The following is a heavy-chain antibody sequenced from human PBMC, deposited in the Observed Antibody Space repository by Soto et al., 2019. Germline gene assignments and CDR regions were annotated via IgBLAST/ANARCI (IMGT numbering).Heavy chain of an antibody. D-gene: IGHD3-22*01. V-gene: IGHV4-4*02. CDR2: IYHSGST. J-gene: IGHJ4*02. CDR1: GGSISSSNW. Sequence: ETLSLTCAVSGGSISSSNWWSWVRQPPGKGLEWIGEIYHSGSTNYNPSLKSRVTISVDKSKNQFSLKLSSVTAAVTAVYYSASSRGYYNISGDYQRKLLDYWGQGTLVTVSS. CDR3: ASSRGYYNISGDYQRKLLDY.